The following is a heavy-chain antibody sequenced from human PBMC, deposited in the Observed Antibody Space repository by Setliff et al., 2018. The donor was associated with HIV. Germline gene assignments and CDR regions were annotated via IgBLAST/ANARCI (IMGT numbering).Heavy chain of an antibody. CDR3: ARDYLYYNMYNGSPVYGMDV. J-gene: IGHJ6*02. D-gene: IGHD3-10*01. V-gene: IGHV3-74*03. CDR1: GFTFSSYW. CDR2: INSDGSST. Sequence: PGGSLRLSCAASGFTFSSYWMHWVRQVPGKGLVWVSRINSDGSSTTYADFVKGRFTISRDNSKNSLYLQMNSLRVEDTAVYYCARDYLYYNMYNGSPVYGMDVWGQGTTVTV.